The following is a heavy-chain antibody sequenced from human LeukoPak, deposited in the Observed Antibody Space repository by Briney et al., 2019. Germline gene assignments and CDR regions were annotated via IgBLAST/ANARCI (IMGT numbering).Heavy chain of an antibody. CDR1: GGSISSGDYY. CDR2: IYYSGST. Sequence: SETLSLTCTVSGGSISSGDYYWSWIRQPPGKGLEWIGYIYYSGSTYYNPSLKSRVTISVDTSKNQFSLKLSSVTAADTAVYYCARGAPDYDILTGLDYWGQGTLVTVSS. D-gene: IGHD3-9*01. CDR3: ARGAPDYDILTGLDY. V-gene: IGHV4-30-4*01. J-gene: IGHJ4*02.